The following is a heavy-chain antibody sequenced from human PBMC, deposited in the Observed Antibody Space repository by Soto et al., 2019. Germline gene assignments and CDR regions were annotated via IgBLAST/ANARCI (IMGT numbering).Heavy chain of an antibody. J-gene: IGHJ5*02. CDR1: GFTFSGSA. CDR2: IRSKANSYAT. V-gene: IGHV3-73*01. Sequence: GGSLRLSCAASGFTFSGSAMHWVRQASGKGLEWVGRIRSKANSYATAYAASVKGRFTISRDDSKNTAYLQMNSLKTEDTAVYYCTSGDWQDPAWGQGTLVTVSS. D-gene: IGHD2-21*01. CDR3: TSGDWQDPA.